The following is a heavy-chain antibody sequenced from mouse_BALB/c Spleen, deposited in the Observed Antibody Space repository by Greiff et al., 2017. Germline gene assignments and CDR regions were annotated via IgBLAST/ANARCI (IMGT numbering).Heavy chain of an antibody. CDR1: GYSITSDYA. CDR3: ARGDYGSSGAWFAD. J-gene: IGHJ3*01. V-gene: IGHV3-2*02. CDR2: ISYSGST. Sequence: EVKLMESGPGLVKPSQSLSLTCTVTGYSITSDYAWYWIRQFPGNKLEWMGYISYSGSTSYNPSLKSRIPITRDTSKNQFFLQLNSVTTEDTATYYCARGDYGSSGAWFADWGQGTLVTVSA. D-gene: IGHD1-1*01.